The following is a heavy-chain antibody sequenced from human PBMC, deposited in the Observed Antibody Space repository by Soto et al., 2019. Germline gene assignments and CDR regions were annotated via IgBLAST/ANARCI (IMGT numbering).Heavy chain of an antibody. V-gene: IGHV3-9*01. CDR3: AKYWSDCSGGSCPWGMNWFDP. D-gene: IGHD2-15*01. Sequence: GGSLRLSCAASGFTFDDYAMHWVRQAPGKGLEWVSGISWNSGSIGYADSVKDRFTISRDNAKNSLYLQMNSLRAEDTALYYCAKYWSDCSGGSCPWGMNWFDPWGQGTLVTVSS. CDR2: ISWNSGSI. J-gene: IGHJ5*02. CDR1: GFTFDDYA.